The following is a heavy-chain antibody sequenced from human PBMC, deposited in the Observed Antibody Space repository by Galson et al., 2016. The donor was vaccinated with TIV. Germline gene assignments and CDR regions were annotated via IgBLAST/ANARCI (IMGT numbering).Heavy chain of an antibody. V-gene: IGHV1-2*02. D-gene: IGHD6-6*01. J-gene: IGHJ5*02. Sequence: SVKVSCKASEDTFTAYYIHWVRQAPGLGLEWMGWINPDNGDTNYAQKFEGRVTMTRDTSMTTVYMDLSSLKSDDTAVYYCARDAGSSSTSWFDPWGQGTLVTVSS. CDR1: EDTFTAYY. CDR2: INPDNGDT. CDR3: ARDAGSSSTSWFDP.